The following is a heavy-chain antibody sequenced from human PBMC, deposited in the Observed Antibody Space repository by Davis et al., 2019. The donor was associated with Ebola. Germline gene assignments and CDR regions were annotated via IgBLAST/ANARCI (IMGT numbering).Heavy chain of an antibody. D-gene: IGHD2-2*01. CDR3: AKGRYQLLLSPGMDV. J-gene: IGHJ6*02. V-gene: IGHV3-9*01. Sequence: SLKISCAASGFTFSNYWMHWVRQAPGKGLEWVSGISWNSGSIGYADSVKGRFTISRDNAKNSLYLQMNSLRAEDTALYYCAKGRYQLLLSPGMDVWGQGTTVTVSS. CDR1: GFTFSNYW. CDR2: ISWNSGSI.